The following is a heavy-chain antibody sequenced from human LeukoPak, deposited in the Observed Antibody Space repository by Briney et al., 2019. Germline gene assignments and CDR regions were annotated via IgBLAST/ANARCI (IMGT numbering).Heavy chain of an antibody. CDR2: IYDRGST. Sequence: MSSETLSLTCTVSGGSISSSSYYWGWIRQPPGKGLEWIVGIYDRGSTYHNPSLKSRVTISVDTSKNQFSLKLSSVTAADTAVYSCARRDLYYDILTGYYNPNWFDTWGPGTLVTVSS. CDR1: GGSISSSSYY. J-gene: IGHJ5*02. D-gene: IGHD3-9*01. V-gene: IGHV4-39*01. CDR3: ARRDLYYDILTGYYNPNWFDT.